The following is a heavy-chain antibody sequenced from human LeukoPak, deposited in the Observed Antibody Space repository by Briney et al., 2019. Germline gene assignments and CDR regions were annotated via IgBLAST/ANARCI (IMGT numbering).Heavy chain of an antibody. J-gene: IGHJ3*02. Sequence: GASVKVSCKASGYTFTGYYMHWVRQAPGQGLEWMGWINPNSGGTNYAQKFQGRVTMTRDTSISTAYMELSRLRSDDTAVYYCARNQVGATHWDAFDIWGQGTMVTVSS. CDR3: ARNQVGATHWDAFDI. V-gene: IGHV1-2*02. D-gene: IGHD1-26*01. CDR1: GYTFTGYY. CDR2: INPNSGGT.